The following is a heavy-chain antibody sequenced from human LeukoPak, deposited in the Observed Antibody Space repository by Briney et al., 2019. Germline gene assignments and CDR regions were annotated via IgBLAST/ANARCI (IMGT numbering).Heavy chain of an antibody. CDR1: GFTFSSYG. Sequence: PGGTLRLSCAASGFTFSSYGMSWVRQAPGKGLEWVSVISGSGDRTYYADSVKGRFTISRDNSKNTLYLQMNSLRAEDTAVYYCARDGLGDGGSYRFDYWGQGTLVTVSS. J-gene: IGHJ4*02. CDR3: ARDGLGDGGSYRFDY. V-gene: IGHV3-23*01. D-gene: IGHD1-26*01. CDR2: ISGSGDRT.